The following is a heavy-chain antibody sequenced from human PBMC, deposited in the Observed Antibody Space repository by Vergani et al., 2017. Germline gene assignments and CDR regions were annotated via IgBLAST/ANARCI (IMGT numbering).Heavy chain of an antibody. Sequence: QVQLVQSGAEVKKPGSSVKVSCKASGGTFSSYAISWVRQAPGQGLEWKGRIIPIFGTANYAQKFQGRVTITADESTSTAYMELSSLRSEDTAVYYCARATCSGGSCYRGFEYWGQGSLITVSS. CDR2: IIPIFGTA. CDR3: ARATCSGGSCYRGFEY. V-gene: IGHV1-69*13. J-gene: IGHJ4*02. CDR1: GGTFSSYA. D-gene: IGHD2-15*01.